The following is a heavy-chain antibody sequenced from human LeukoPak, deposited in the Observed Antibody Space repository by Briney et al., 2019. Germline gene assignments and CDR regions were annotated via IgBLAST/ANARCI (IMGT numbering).Heavy chain of an antibody. D-gene: IGHD5-24*01. CDR2: IIPILGIA. CDR3: ARDIGEMATNGL. J-gene: IGHJ1*01. CDR1: GGTFSSYA. V-gene: IGHV1-69*04. Sequence: ASVKVSCKASGGTFSSYAISWVRQSPGQGLEWMGRIIPILGIANYAQKFQGSVTITADKSTSTAYMELSSLRSEDTAVYYCARDIGEMATNGLWGQGTLVTVSS.